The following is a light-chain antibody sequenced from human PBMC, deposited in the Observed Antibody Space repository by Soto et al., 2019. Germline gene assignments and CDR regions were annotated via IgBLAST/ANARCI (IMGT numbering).Light chain of an antibody. J-gene: IGLJ3*02. CDR3: CSYAGSSTWV. CDR2: EGG. CDR1: SSDVGSYNL. Sequence: QSVLTQPASVSGSPGQSITISCTGTSSDVGSYNLVSWYQQHPGKAPKLMIYEGGKRPSGVSNRFSGSKSGNTASLTISGLQAEDEADYYCCSYAGSSTWVFGGGTKLTVL. V-gene: IGLV2-23*01.